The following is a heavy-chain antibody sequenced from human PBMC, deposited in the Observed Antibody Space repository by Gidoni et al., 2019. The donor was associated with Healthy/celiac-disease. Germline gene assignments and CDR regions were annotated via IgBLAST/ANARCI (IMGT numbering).Heavy chain of an antibody. CDR3: ARETYSGSYRFDY. J-gene: IGHJ4*02. V-gene: IGHV3-66*01. Sequence: EVQLVESGGGLVQPGGSLRLSCAASGFTVSSNYMSWVRQAPGKGLEWVSVIYSGGSTYYADSVKGRFTISRDNSKNTLYLQMNSLRAEDTAVYYCARETYSGSYRFDYWGQGTLVTVSS. CDR1: GFTVSSNY. CDR2: IYSGGST. D-gene: IGHD1-26*01.